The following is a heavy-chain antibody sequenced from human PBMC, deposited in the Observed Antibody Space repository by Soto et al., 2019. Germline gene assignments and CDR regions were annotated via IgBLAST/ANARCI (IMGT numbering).Heavy chain of an antibody. J-gene: IGHJ4*02. Sequence: QLHLVQSGAEVKKPGASVKVSCKGSGYGFTTYGITWVRQAPGQGLEWMAWISAHNGNTNYAQKRQGRVTVTRDTSTSTAYMELRSLRSDDTAVYYCARGRYGDYWGQGALVTVSS. CDR3: ARGRYGDY. D-gene: IGHD1-1*01. V-gene: IGHV1-18*01. CDR1: GYGFTTYG. CDR2: ISAHNGNT.